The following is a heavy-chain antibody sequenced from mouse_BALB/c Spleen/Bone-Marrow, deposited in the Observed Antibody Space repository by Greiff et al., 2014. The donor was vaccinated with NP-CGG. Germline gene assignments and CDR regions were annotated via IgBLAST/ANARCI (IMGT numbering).Heavy chain of an antibody. V-gene: IGHV5-9-2*01. CDR1: GFTFSSYG. CDR3: ARHIGNYFDY. Sequence: EVQVVESGGGLVKPGGSLKLSCAASGFTFSSYGMSWVRQTPEKRLEWVATISGGGSYTYYPDSVKGRFTISRDNAKNNLYLQMSSLRSEDTALYYCARHIGNYFDYWGQGTTLTVSS. D-gene: IGHD1-1*02. CDR2: ISGGGSYT. J-gene: IGHJ2*01.